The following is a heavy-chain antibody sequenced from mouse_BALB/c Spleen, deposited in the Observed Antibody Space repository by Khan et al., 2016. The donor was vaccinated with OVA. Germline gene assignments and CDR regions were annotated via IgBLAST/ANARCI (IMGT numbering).Heavy chain of an antibody. CDR3: ARKNYYGYAVDY. Sequence: EVQLVESGPGLVKPSQSLSLTCTVTGYSITTNYAWDWIRQFPGNKLEWMGYISYSGSTSYNTSLNSRISITRDTSKNQFFLQLNSVTTEDTATYYCARKNYYGYAVDYWGQGTSVTVSS. V-gene: IGHV3-2*02. CDR2: ISYSGST. CDR1: GYSITTNYA. J-gene: IGHJ4*01. D-gene: IGHD1-1*01.